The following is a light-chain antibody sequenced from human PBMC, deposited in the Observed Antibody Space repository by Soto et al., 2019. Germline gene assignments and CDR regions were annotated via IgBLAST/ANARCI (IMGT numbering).Light chain of an antibody. Sequence: QSVLTQPRSVSGSPRQSVTISCTGTSSYVGVYNYVSWYQQHPGKAPKRMMYDVTKRPSGVPDRFSGSKSANTASLTISGLQAEDEADYSCCSYAGSYTFVFGTGTKVTVL. CDR1: SSYVGVYNY. CDR2: DVT. CDR3: CSYAGSYTFV. V-gene: IGLV2-11*01. J-gene: IGLJ1*01.